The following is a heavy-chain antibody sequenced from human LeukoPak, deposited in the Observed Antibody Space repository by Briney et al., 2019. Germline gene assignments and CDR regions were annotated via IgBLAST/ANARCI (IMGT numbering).Heavy chain of an antibody. V-gene: IGHV3-48*01. J-gene: IGHJ4*02. D-gene: IGHD3-10*01. Sequence: GGSPRLSCAASGFTFSSYSMNWVRQAPGKGLEWVSYISSSSSTIYYADSVKGRFTISRDNAKNSLYLQMNSLRAEDTAVYYCARGPVYGSGSYSFDYWGQGTLVTVSS. CDR2: ISSSSSTI. CDR1: GFTFSSYS. CDR3: ARGPVYGSGSYSFDY.